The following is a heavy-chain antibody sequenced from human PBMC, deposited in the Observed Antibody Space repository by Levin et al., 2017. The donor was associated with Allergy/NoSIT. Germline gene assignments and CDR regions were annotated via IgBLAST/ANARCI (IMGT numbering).Heavy chain of an antibody. V-gene: IGHV3-7*01. J-gene: IGHJ4*02. CDR1: GFTFSGHW. CDR3: ARDGVDAGVYFDY. CDR2: INQHGSEK. D-gene: IGHD2-15*01. Sequence: GESLKISCAASGFTFSGHWMSWVRQAPGKGLEWVANINQHGSEKYYVDSVKGRFTTSRDNAKNSLYLQMNSLRAEDTAVYYCARDGVDAGVYFDYWGQGTLVTVSS.